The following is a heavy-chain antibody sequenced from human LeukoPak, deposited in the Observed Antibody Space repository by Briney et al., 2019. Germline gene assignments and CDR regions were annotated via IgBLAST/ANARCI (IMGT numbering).Heavy chain of an antibody. CDR2: ISYDGSNK. CDR1: GFTFSSYA. D-gene: IGHD3-9*01. CDR3: ARVLGPYYDILTGYIGY. V-gene: IGHV3-30-3*01. Sequence: GRSLRLSCAASGFTFSSYAMHWVRQAPGKGLEWVAVISYDGSNKYYADSVKGRFTIPRDNSKNTLYLQMNSLRAEDTAVYYCARVLGPYYDILTGYIGYWGQGTLVTVSS. J-gene: IGHJ4*02.